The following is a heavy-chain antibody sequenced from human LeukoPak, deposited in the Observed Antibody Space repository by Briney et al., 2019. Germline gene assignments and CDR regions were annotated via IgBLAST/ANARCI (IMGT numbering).Heavy chain of an antibody. CDR3: ARDVYYHDSSGYSNWFDP. CDR2: ISAYNGNT. J-gene: IGHJ5*02. CDR1: GYTFTSYG. V-gene: IGHV1-18*01. D-gene: IGHD3-22*01. Sequence: GASVKVSCKASGYTFTSYGISWVRQAPGQGLEWMGWISAYNGNTNYAQKLQGRVTMTTDTSTSTAYMELRSLRSDDTAVYYCARDVYYHDSSGYSNWFDPWGQGTLVTVSS.